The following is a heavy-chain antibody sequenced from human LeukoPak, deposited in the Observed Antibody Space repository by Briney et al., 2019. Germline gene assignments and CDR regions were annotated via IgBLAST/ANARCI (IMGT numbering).Heavy chain of an antibody. V-gene: IGHV4-4*07. CDR2: IYTSGST. CDR1: GGSISSYY. CDR3: ASSRKVVSAPGYYYGMDV. D-gene: IGHD4-23*01. Sequence: SETLSLTCTVSGGSISSYYWSWIRQPAGKGLEWIGRIYTSGSTNYNPSLKSRVTMSVDTSKNQFSLKLSSVTAADTAVYYCASSRKVVSAPGYYYGMDVRGQGTTVTVSS. J-gene: IGHJ6*02.